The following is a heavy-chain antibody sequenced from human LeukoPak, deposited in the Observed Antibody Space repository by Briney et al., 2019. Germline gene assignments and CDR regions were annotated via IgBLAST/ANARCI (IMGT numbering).Heavy chain of an antibody. D-gene: IGHD6-13*01. CDR1: GFSLSTSGMC. Sequence: SGPTLVNPTQTLTLTCTFSGFSLSTSGMCVSWIRQPPGKAQERLARIDWDDDKYYSTSLKTRLTISKDTSKNQVVLTMTNMDPVDTATYYCARITPAGRQLDYWGQGTLVTVSS. V-gene: IGHV2-70*11. J-gene: IGHJ4*02. CDR3: ARITPAGRQLDY. CDR2: IDWDDDK.